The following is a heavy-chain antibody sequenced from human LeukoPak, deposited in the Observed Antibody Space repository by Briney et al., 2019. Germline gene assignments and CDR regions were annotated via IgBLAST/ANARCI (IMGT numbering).Heavy chain of an antibody. V-gene: IGHV1-3*04. Sequence: ASVKVSCKASGYTFTSYAMHWVRQAPGQRLEWMGWINTGNGNTEYSQKFQGRVTITRDTSASTAYMELSSLRSEDTAVYYCARLHLGIGHFYGMDVWSQGTTVTVSS. CDR2: INTGNGNT. CDR3: ARLHLGIGHFYGMDV. D-gene: IGHD7-27*01. J-gene: IGHJ6*02. CDR1: GYTFTSYA.